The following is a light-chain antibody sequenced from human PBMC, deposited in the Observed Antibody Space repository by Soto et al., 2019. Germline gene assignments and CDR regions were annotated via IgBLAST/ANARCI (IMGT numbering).Light chain of an antibody. CDR3: QQCFWHRT. CDR1: QSISSW. CDR2: KAS. V-gene: IGKV1-5*03. Sequence: DIQMTQSPSTLSASVGDRVTITCRASQSISSWLAWYQQKPGKAPKLLIYKASSLESGVPSRFSGSGSGTEFTLTISSLQPDDFATYYCQQCFWHRTFGQGTKVDI. J-gene: IGKJ1*01.